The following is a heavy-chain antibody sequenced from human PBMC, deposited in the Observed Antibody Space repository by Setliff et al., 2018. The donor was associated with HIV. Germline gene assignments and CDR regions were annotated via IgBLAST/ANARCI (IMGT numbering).Heavy chain of an antibody. CDR2: ISADTGNT. J-gene: IGHJ4*02. D-gene: IGHD2-2*02. CDR3: VRDLYDY. CDR1: GYRFSGYG. V-gene: IGHV1-18*01. Sequence: ASVKVSCKASGYRFSGYGISWVRQAPGQGLEWMGWISADTGNTNFAQKFQGRVTLTTDTSTNTAYMELRSLRADDTTVYFCVRDLYDYWGQGTLVTVSS.